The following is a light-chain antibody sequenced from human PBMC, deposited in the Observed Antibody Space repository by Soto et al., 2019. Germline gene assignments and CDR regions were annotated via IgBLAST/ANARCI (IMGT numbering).Light chain of an antibody. CDR1: SSDIGGYNY. CDR3: SSYTSTNTLV. Sequence: QSVLTQPASVSGSPGQSITISCTGSSSDIGGYNYVSWYQQDPGKAPKLMMYDVSNRPSGVSNRFSGSKSSNPASLTISGLQAEDEAEYYCSSYTSTNTLVFGSGTKVTVL. J-gene: IGLJ1*01. V-gene: IGLV2-14*01. CDR2: DVS.